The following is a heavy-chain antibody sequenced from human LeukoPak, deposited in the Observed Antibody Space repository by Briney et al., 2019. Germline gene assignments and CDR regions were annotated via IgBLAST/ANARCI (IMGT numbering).Heavy chain of an antibody. J-gene: IGHJ6*01. CDR3: ARDHCSRANCYEYQDYGMDV. Sequence: GASVKVSCKASGYSFTCYYIQWVRQAPGQGVEWMGWINPSSGGTTCAQKFQGRVTMTRDTSISTDYMELSRLRSNATAVYDCARDHCSRANCYEYQDYGMDVWGQATTVTVS. CDR1: GYSFTCYY. D-gene: IGHD2-2*01. CDR2: INPSSGGT. V-gene: IGHV1-2*02.